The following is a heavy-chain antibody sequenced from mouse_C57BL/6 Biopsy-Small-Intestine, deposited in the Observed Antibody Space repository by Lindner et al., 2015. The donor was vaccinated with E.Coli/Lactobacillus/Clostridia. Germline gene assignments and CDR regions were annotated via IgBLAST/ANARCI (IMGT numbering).Heavy chain of an antibody. CDR2: INPSTGGT. Sequence: VQLQESGPELVKPGASVKISCKASGYSFTGYYMNWVKQSPEKSLEWIGEINPSTGGTTYNQKFKAKATLTVGKSSSTAYMQLKSLTSEDSAVYYCASSSRGAMDYWGQGTSVTVSS. CDR1: GYSFTGYY. J-gene: IGHJ4*01. D-gene: IGHD1-1*01. V-gene: IGHV1-42*01. CDR3: ASSSRGAMDY.